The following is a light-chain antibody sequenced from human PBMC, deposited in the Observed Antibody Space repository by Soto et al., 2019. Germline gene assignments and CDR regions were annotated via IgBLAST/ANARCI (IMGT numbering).Light chain of an antibody. V-gene: IGKV3-20*01. CDR2: GAS. Sequence: EIVLTQSPGTLSLSPGERATLSCRASQSVSSNNLAWYQQKPGQAPRLLIYGASSRATGISDRFSGSGSGTDFTLTISRLEPEDFAGYYCQQYGSSPYTFGQGTKV. J-gene: IGKJ2*01. CDR3: QQYGSSPYT. CDR1: QSVSSNN.